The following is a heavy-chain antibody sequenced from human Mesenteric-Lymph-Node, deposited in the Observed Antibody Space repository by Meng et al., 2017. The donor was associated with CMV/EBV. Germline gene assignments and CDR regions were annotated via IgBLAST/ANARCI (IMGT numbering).Heavy chain of an antibody. J-gene: IGHJ6*02. CDR2: MNPNSGNT. CDR3: ARRLLLATGFWSGPGHHGMDV. Sequence: ASVKVSCKASGYTFTGYDINWVRQATGQGLECMGWMNPNSGNTDYAQKFQGRVTFTRSTSTGTAYMELSSLRSDDTAVYYCARRLLLATGFWSGPGHHGMDVWGQGTTVTVSS. D-gene: IGHD3-3*01. CDR1: GYTFTGYD. V-gene: IGHV1-8*01.